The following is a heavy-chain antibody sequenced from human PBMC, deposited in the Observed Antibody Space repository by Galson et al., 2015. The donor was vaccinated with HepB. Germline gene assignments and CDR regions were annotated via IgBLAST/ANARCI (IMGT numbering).Heavy chain of an antibody. Sequence: SLRLSCAASGFTFSSYAMHWVRQAPGKGLEWVAVISYDGSNKYYADSVKGRFTISRDNSKNTLYLQMNSLRAEDTAVYYCARDRRIWDSWGQGTLVTVSS. D-gene: IGHD3-16*01. V-gene: IGHV3-30*04. CDR2: ISYDGSNK. CDR3: ARDRRIWDS. J-gene: IGHJ4*02. CDR1: GFTFSSYA.